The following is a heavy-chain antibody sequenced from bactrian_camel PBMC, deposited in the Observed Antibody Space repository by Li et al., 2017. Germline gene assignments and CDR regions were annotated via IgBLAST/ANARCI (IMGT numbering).Heavy chain of an antibody. CDR3: ATVLYIDAVGPDGPPH. V-gene: IGHV3S54*01. CDR2: IYTVTGST. J-gene: IGHJ4*01. CDR1: PYPGSDYS. D-gene: IGHD1*01. Sequence: QVQLVESGGGSVQAGGSLKLSCVASPYPGSDYSMGWFRQAPRKQREGIAAIYTVTGSTAYADSVKGRFTISRDDAKNTLYLRMDSLKPEDTALYYCATVLYIDAVGPDGPPHWGQGTQVTVSP.